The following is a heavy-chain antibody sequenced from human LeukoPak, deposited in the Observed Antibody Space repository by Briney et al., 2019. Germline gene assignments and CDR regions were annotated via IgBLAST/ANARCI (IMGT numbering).Heavy chain of an antibody. J-gene: IGHJ5*02. Sequence: SETLSLTCGVYGGSFSGHYWTWVRQPPGKGLEWIGEINHSGSTNYNPSLKSRVTISVDTSKNQFSLKLSSVTAADTAVYYCAKSEAGIAVAGTAESDWFDPWGQGTLVTVSS. CDR2: INHSGST. CDR1: GGSFSGHY. V-gene: IGHV4-34*01. D-gene: IGHD6-19*01. CDR3: AKSEAGIAVAGTAESDWFDP.